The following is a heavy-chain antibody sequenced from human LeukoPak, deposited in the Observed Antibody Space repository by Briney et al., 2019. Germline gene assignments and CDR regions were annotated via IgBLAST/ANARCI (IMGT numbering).Heavy chain of an antibody. J-gene: IGHJ1*01. CDR3: ARDRPEDYTASMTYPDF. CDR2: MSSRGGAI. V-gene: IGHV3-11*01. CDR1: GFTFSDYF. Sequence: KPGGSLRLSCEASGFTFSDYFMSWVRHVPGKGLEWVAYMSSRGGAIYYAPSVKGRFTISRDNANNLLFLQMNNLRGEDTALYYCARDRPEDYTASMTYPDFWGQGALVTVSS. D-gene: IGHD3-3*01.